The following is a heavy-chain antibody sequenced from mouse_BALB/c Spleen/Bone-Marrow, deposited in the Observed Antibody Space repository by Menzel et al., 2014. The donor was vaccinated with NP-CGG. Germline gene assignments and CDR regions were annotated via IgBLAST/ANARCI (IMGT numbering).Heavy chain of an antibody. J-gene: IGHJ2*01. Sequence: VQLQQSGAELVKPGASVKLSCTASGFNIKDTYMHWVKQRPEQGLEWIGWIDPANGNTKYDPNFQGKATITADTPSNTAYLQLSSLTSEDTAVYYCARDYDFFFDYWGQGTTLTVPS. CDR2: IDPANGNT. CDR1: GFNIKDTY. CDR3: ARDYDFFFDY. D-gene: IGHD2-4*01. V-gene: IGHV14-3*02.